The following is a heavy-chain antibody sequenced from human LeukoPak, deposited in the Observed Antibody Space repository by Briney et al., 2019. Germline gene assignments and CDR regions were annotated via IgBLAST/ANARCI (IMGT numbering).Heavy chain of an antibody. CDR3: ARDGGYSSSWYAFDI. D-gene: IGHD6-13*01. CDR2: IYYSGST. CDR1: GDSINAYY. V-gene: IGHV4-59*01. Sequence: SETLSLICTVSGDSINAYYWGWIRQPPGKGLEWIGYIYYSGSTNYNPSLKSRVTILVDTSKNQFSLQLSSVTAADTAVYYCARDGGYSSSWYAFDIWGQGTMVTVSS. J-gene: IGHJ3*02.